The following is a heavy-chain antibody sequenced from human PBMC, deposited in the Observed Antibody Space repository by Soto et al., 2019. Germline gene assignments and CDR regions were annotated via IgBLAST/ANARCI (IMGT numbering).Heavy chain of an antibody. CDR3: TRRPRAADISFGPLDY. CDR1: GYNFKDAW. J-gene: IGHJ4*02. CDR2: IKSIAEGGNK. V-gene: IGHV3-15*07. D-gene: IGHD6-6*01. Sequence: EVKLVESGGGLVEPGGSLRLSCAASGYNFKDAWMNWVRQAPGKGLEWVGRIKSIAEGGNKAYAAPVTDRFSVSRVDSTFTLDPQMNSRPTEDTGVYCCTRRPRAADISFGPLDYWGRGTLVTVSA.